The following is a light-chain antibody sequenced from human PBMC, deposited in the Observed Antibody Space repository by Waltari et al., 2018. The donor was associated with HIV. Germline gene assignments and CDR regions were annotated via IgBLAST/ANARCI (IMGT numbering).Light chain of an antibody. CDR3: GTWDNSLSAGF. Sequence: QSVLTQPPSVSAPPGQKVTISRSGSSSSFGNNYVSWYQQVPGTAPKLLIYDNNRRPSGIPDRFSGSKSGTSATLAITGLQTGDEADYYCGTWDNSLSAGFFGGGTKLTVL. CDR2: DNN. V-gene: IGLV1-51*01. J-gene: IGLJ2*01. CDR1: SSSFGNNY.